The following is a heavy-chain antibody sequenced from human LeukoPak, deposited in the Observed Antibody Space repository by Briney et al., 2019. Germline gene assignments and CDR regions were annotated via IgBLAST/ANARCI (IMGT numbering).Heavy chain of an antibody. V-gene: IGHV3-30*02. CDR1: GFTFSSYG. CDR2: IRFDGSYK. CDR3: AKEGYSRGYYSYYYMDV. Sequence: PGGSLRLSCEASGFTFSSYGLHWVRKAPGKGLEGVAFIRFDGSYKYYADSVQGRFTISRDNSKNTLYLQMNSLRAEDTAVYYCAKEGYSRGYYSYYYMDVWGKGTTVTVSS. D-gene: IGHD6-13*01. J-gene: IGHJ6*03.